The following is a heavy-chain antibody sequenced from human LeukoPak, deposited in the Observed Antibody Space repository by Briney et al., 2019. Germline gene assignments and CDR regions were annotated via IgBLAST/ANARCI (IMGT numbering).Heavy chain of an antibody. D-gene: IGHD6-19*01. CDR1: GGTFSSYA. Sequence: SVKVSCKASGGTFSSYAISWVRQAPGQGLEWMGGIIPIFGTANYAQKFQGRVTITADESTSTAYMELSSLRSEDTAVYYCARTGPQWLGYYYYYMDVWGQGTLVTVSS. CDR2: IIPIFGTA. CDR3: ARTGPQWLGYYYYYMDV. J-gene: IGHJ6*03. V-gene: IGHV1-69*13.